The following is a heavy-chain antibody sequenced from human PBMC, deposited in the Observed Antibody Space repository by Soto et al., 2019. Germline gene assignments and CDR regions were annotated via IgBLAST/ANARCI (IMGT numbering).Heavy chain of an antibody. CDR2: IYYSGST. Sequence: SETLSLTCTVSGGSISSGGYYWSWIRQHPGKGLEWIGYIYYSGSTYYNPSLKSRVTISVDTSKNQFSLKLSSVTAADTAVYYCARARKYYYEGGDFLDAFDIWGQGTMVTVSS. D-gene: IGHD3-22*01. V-gene: IGHV4-31*03. CDR1: GGSISSGGYY. CDR3: ARARKYYYEGGDFLDAFDI. J-gene: IGHJ3*02.